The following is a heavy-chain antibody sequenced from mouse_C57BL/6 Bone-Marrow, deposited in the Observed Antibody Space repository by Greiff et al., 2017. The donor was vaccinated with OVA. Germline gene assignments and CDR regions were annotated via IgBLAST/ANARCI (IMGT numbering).Heavy chain of an antibody. D-gene: IGHD2-14*01. V-gene: IGHV14-4*01. J-gene: IGHJ3*01. CDR1: GFNIKDDY. CDR2: IDPENGDT. Sequence: EVQLQQSGAELVRPGASVKLSCTASGFNIKDDYMHWVKQRPEQGLEWIGWIDPENGDTEYASKFQGKATITADTSSNTAYLQLSSLTSEDTAVYYCSERYLAWCAYWGQGTLVTVSA. CDR3: SERYLAWCAY.